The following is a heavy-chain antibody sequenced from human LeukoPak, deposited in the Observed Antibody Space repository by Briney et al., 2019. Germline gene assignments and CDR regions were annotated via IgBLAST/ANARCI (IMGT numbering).Heavy chain of an antibody. CDR3: ARVDDSSGYRSWYFDY. V-gene: IGHV1-2*02. CDR2: INPNSGGT. Sequence: GASVKVSCKASGYTFTGYYMHWVRQAPGQGLEWMGWINPNSGGTNYAQKFQGRVTMTRDTSISTAYMELSGLRSDDTAVYYCARVDDSSGYRSWYFDYWGQGTLLTVSS. J-gene: IGHJ4*02. D-gene: IGHD3-22*01. CDR1: GYTFTGYY.